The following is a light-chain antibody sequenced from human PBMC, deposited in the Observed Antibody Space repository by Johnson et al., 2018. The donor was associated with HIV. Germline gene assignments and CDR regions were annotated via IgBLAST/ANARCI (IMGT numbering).Light chain of an antibody. V-gene: IGLV1-51*01. CDR2: DNN. CDR1: SSNIGNNY. Sequence: QSVLTQPPSVSAAPGQKVTISCSGSSSNIGNNYVSWYQQLPGTAPKLLIYDNNKRPSGIPDRFSGSKSGTSATLGITGLQTGDEAYYYCGTWDSSLSTCFFGTGTKVTVL. CDR3: GTWDSSLSTCF. J-gene: IGLJ1*01.